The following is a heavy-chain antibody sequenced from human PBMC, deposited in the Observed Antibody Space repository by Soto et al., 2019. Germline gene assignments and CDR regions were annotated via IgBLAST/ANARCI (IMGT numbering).Heavy chain of an antibody. V-gene: IGHV3-30*18. Sequence: QVQPVESGGGVVQPGRSLRLSCAASGFTFSSYGMHWVRQAPGKGLEWVAVISYDGSNKYYADSVKGRFTISRDNSKNTLYLQMNSLRAEDTAVYYCAKDIRKKTYYDILTGYGRGYWGQGTLVTVSS. CDR3: AKDIRKKTYYDILTGYGRGY. D-gene: IGHD3-9*01. J-gene: IGHJ4*02. CDR2: ISYDGSNK. CDR1: GFTFSSYG.